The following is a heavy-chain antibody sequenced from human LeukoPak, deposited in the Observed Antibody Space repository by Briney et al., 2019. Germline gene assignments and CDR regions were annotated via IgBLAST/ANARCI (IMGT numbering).Heavy chain of an antibody. CDR1: GGSISIYY. CDR2: IYTSGST. D-gene: IGHD3-16*02. V-gene: IGHV4-4*07. J-gene: IGHJ4*02. CDR3: AREGVWGSYRYGLDY. Sequence: SETLSLTCTVSGGSISIYYWSWIRQPAGKGLEWIGRIYTSGSTNYNPSLKSRVTISVDKSKNQFSLKLSSVTAADTAVYYCAREGVWGSYRYGLDYWGQGTLVTVSS.